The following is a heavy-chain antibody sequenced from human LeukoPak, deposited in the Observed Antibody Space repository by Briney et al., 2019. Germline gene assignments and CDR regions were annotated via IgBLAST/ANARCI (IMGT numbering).Heavy chain of an antibody. Sequence: GGSLRLSCAASGFTFSSYGMHWVRQAPGKGLEWVAVIWYDGSNKYYADSVKGRFTISRDNSKNTLYLQMNSLRAEDTAVYYCAREKNYCSSTSCYARATDYFDYWGQGTLVTVSS. J-gene: IGHJ4*02. V-gene: IGHV3-33*01. D-gene: IGHD2-2*01. CDR2: IWYDGSNK. CDR1: GFTFSSYG. CDR3: AREKNYCSSTSCYARATDYFDY.